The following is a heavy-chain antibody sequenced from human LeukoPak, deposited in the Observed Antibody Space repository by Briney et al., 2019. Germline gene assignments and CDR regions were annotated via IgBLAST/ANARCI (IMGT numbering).Heavy chain of an antibody. J-gene: IGHJ3*01. CDR3: TTDAEMANNRV. CDR2: IKSKTDGGTT. CDR1: GFTLPYG. V-gene: IGHV3-15*01. D-gene: IGHD5-24*01. Sequence: PGGTLRLSCVVSGFTLPYGMSWVRQAPGKGLEWVGRIKSKTDGGTTDYAAPVKGRFTISRDDSKNTLYLQMNSLKTEDTAVYYCTTDAEMANNRVWGQGTMVTVSS.